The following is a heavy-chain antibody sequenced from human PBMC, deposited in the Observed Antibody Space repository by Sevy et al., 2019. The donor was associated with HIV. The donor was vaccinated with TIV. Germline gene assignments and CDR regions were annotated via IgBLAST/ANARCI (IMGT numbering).Heavy chain of an antibody. Sequence: GGSLRLSCAASGFTFSNAWMSWVRQAPGKGLEWVGRIKSKTDGGTTDYAAPVKDRFTISRDDSKNTLYLQMNSLKTEDTAVYYCTTVRVTTPAFFDYWGQGTLVTVSS. J-gene: IGHJ4*02. D-gene: IGHD2-21*02. CDR2: IKSKTDGGTT. CDR3: TTVRVTTPAFFDY. CDR1: GFTFSNAW. V-gene: IGHV3-15*01.